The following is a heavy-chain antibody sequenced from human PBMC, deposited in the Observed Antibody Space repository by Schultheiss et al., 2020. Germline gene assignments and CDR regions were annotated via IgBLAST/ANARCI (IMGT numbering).Heavy chain of an antibody. D-gene: IGHD3-9*01. J-gene: IGHJ4*02. CDR3: ARLDIRGTYPDN. CDR2: IDPRDSDT. V-gene: IGHV5-51*01. Sequence: GESLKISCQGSGYIFTSFWVGWVRQMPGKGLEWVGIIDPRDSDTRYSPSFQGQVTMSADKSINTAYLQWSSLKASDTAMYYCARLDIRGTYPDNWGQGTLLTVSS. CDR1: GYIFTSFW.